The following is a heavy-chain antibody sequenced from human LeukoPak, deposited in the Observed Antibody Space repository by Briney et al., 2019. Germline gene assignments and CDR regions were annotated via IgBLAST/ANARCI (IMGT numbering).Heavy chain of an antibody. J-gene: IGHJ4*02. Sequence: SETLSLTCTVSGGSISTYYWSWIRQPPGKGLEWIGYIYYSGSTNFNPSLKSRVTISVDTSKNQFSLKLTSVTAADTAVYYCAGKSGVLGANFDYWGQGTLVTVSS. D-gene: IGHD1-26*01. CDR2: IYYSGST. CDR1: GGSISTYY. V-gene: IGHV4-59*01. CDR3: AGKSGVLGANFDY.